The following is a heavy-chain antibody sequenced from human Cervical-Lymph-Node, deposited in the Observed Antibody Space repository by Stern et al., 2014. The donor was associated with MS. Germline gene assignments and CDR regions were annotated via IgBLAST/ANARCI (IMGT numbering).Heavy chain of an antibody. V-gene: IGHV3-33*01. CDR1: GFTFSSYG. Sequence: VQLVESRGGVVQPGRSLRLSCAASGFTFSSYGMHWVRQAPGKGLEWVAVIWYDGSNKYYADSVKGRFTISRDNSKNTLYLQMNSLRAEDTAVYYCARDRYSSSWYNYFDYWGQGTLVTVSS. J-gene: IGHJ4*02. CDR3: ARDRYSSSWYNYFDY. CDR2: IWYDGSNK. D-gene: IGHD6-13*01.